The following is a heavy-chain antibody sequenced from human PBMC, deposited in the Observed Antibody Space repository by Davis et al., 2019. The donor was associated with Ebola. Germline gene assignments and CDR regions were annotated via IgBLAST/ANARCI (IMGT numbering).Heavy chain of an antibody. Sequence: GGSLRLSCATSGFTFSDYAMSWVRQAPGKGLEWVSVISSRATTIYYADSVRGRFTISRDNSKNTLYLQMNSLRAEDTAVYYCAKESTSCGGDCYSLSDYWGQGTLVTVSS. V-gene: IGHV3-23*01. CDR2: ISSRATTI. J-gene: IGHJ4*02. CDR1: GFTFSDYA. D-gene: IGHD2-21*02. CDR3: AKESTSCGGDCYSLSDY.